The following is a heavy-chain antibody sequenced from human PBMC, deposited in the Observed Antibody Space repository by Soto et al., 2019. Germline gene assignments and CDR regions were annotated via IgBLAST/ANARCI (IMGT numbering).Heavy chain of an antibody. CDR1: GFTFEDYA. D-gene: IGHD6-6*01. J-gene: IGHJ3*02. CDR3: AKPSIRSSFSNPPTQSRDAFD. CDR2: ISGDSRSV. V-gene: IGHV3-9*01. Sequence: GGSLRLSCAVSGFTFEDYAMHWVRQTPTKGLEWVSGISGDSRSVAYADSVKGRFTISRDNAENSLHLQMNSLRAEDTAVHYCAKPSIRSSFSNPPTQSRDAFD.